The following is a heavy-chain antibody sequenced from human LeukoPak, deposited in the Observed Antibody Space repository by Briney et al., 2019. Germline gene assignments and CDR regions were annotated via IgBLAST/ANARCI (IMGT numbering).Heavy chain of an antibody. CDR3: ARDLKYNDYVLFDY. CDR2: INHSGST. J-gene: IGHJ4*02. CDR1: GESFSGYY. Sequence: PSETLSLTCAVYGESFSGYYWSWIRQPPGKGLEWIGEINHSGSTNYNPSLKSRVTIAVDTSKNQFSLKLSSVTAEDTAVYYCARDLKYNDYVLFDYWGQGTLVTVSS. D-gene: IGHD4-17*01. V-gene: IGHV4-34*01.